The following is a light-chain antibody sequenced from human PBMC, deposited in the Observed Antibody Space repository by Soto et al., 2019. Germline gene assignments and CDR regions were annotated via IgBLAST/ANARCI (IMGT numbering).Light chain of an antibody. Sequence: EIVMTPSRAKVSVSPGEGGTLCGRAGQSVRTNLAWYQQKPGQAPRLLIYGASSRATGIPARFSGSGSGTEFTLSISSLQSEDFAVYYCQQYYNCPRTFGQGTKVDIK. V-gene: IGKV3-15*01. CDR3: QQYYNCPRT. CDR1: QSVRTN. CDR2: GAS. J-gene: IGKJ1*01.